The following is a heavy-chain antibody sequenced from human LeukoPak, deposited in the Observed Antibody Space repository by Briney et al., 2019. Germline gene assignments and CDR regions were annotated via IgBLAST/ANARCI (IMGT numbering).Heavy chain of an antibody. CDR2: IKSKTGGGTT. Sequence: GGSLRLSCAASGFTFSNAWMSWVRQAPGKGLEWVGRIKSKTGGGTTDYAAPVKGRFTISRDDSKNMLYLQMNSLKTEDTAVYYCTTGQDSSGYYGSFDYWGQGTLVTVSS. J-gene: IGHJ4*02. D-gene: IGHD3-22*01. V-gene: IGHV3-15*01. CDR1: GFTFSNAW. CDR3: TTGQDSSGYYGSFDY.